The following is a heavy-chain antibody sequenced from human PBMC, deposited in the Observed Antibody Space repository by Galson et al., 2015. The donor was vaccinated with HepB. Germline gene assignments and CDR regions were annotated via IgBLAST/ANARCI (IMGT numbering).Heavy chain of an antibody. CDR2: ISAYNGNT. J-gene: IGHJ4*02. V-gene: IGHV1-18*04. D-gene: IGHD2-15*01. CDR3: ARDDRLDVYCSGGSCLFDY. CDR1: GYTFTSYG. Sequence: SVKVSCKASGYTFTSYGISWVRQAPGQGLEWMGWISAYNGNTNYAQKLQGRVTMTTDTSTSTAYMELRSLRSDDTAVYYCARDDRLDVYCSGGSCLFDYWGQGTLVTVSS.